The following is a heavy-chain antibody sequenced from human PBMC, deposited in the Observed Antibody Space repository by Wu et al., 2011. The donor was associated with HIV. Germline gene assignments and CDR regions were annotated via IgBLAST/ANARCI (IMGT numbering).Heavy chain of an antibody. J-gene: IGHJ5*02. Sequence: QVQLVQSGAEVKKPGSSVKVSCKASGDTFNNYAISWVRQAPGQGLEWMGRIIPIFDTANSAQKFQGRVKFTADKSTSTAYMELSSLRYEDTAVYYCARDISIFRVGQDSWFDPWGQGTLVTVSS. CDR1: GDTFNNYA. D-gene: IGHD3-9*01. V-gene: IGHV1-69*06. CDR3: ARDISIFRVGQDSWFDP. CDR2: IIPIFDTA.